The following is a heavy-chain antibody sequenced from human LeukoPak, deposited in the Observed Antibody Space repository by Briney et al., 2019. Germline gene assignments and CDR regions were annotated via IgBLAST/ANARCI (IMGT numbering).Heavy chain of an antibody. J-gene: IGHJ4*02. CDR3: ARGGEIGYCSGGSCLPMDY. CDR1: GYTFTSYS. Sequence: GASVKVSCKPSGYTFTSYSIGWVRQAPGQGLEWMGWISGYNGNTNYAHDLQGRVTMTIDTATTTAYMELRSLRSDDTAVYYCARGGEIGYCSGGSCLPMDYWGQGTLVIVSS. CDR2: ISGYNGNT. D-gene: IGHD2-15*01. V-gene: IGHV1-18*01.